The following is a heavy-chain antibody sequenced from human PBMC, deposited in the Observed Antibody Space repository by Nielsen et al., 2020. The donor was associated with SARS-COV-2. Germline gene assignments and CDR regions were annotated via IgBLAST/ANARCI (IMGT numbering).Heavy chain of an antibody. CDR1: GYTFTGYY. D-gene: IGHD5-18*01. CDR3: ARGRTAMLTVGGGSPLFDY. Sequence: ASVKVSCKASGYTFTGYYMHWVRQAPGQGLEWMGWINPNSGATNYVQKFQDWVTMTRDTSISTAYMELSRLRSDDTAVYYCARGRTAMLTVGGGSPLFDYWGQGTLVTVSS. CDR2: INPNSGAT. V-gene: IGHV1-2*04. J-gene: IGHJ4*02.